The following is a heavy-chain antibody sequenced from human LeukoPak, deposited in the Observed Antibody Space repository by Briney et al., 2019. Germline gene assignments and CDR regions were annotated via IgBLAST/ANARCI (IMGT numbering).Heavy chain of an antibody. CDR1: GFIVSRNY. J-gene: IGHJ3*01. CDR2: IYSDGTT. D-gene: IGHD3-10*01. V-gene: IGHV3-53*01. CDR3: AREGDYGAGTYEAFDA. Sequence: GGSLRLSCAASGFIVSRNYMNWVRQAPGEGLEWDSIIYSDGTTYYTNTVKGRLTISRANSKNTLYLQMTSLRAEAPAMYYCAREGDYGAGTYEAFDAWGQGTMVTVSS.